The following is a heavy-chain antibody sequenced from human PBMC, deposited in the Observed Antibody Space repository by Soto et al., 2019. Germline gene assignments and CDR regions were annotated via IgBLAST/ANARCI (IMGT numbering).Heavy chain of an antibody. CDR3: ARDVGSSSSKGVYFDY. Sequence: QVQLQESGPGLVKPSQTLSLTCTVSGGSISSGGYYWSWIRQHTGKGLEWMGYIYYSGSTYYNPSLKRRVTISVDTSKNQFSLKLSSVTAADTAVYYCARDVGSSSSKGVYFDYWGHGTLVTVSS. J-gene: IGHJ4*01. V-gene: IGHV4-31*03. D-gene: IGHD6-6*01. CDR1: GGSISSGGYY. CDR2: IYYSGST.